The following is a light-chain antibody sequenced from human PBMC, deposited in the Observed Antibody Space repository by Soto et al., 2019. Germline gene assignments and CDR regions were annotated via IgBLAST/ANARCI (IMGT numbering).Light chain of an antibody. Sequence: DIEMTQSPSILSASVGDRVTLTCRASQSISSWLAWYQQKPGKAPNLLIYKASHLENGVPSRFSGSGAGTEFTLTISSLQPGDFATYYCQQANSFPLTFGGGTKVDIK. CDR2: KAS. V-gene: IGKV1-5*03. CDR1: QSISSW. CDR3: QQANSFPLT. J-gene: IGKJ4*01.